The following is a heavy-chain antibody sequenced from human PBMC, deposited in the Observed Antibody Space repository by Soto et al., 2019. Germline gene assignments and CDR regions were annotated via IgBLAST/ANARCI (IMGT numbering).Heavy chain of an antibody. J-gene: IGHJ4*02. CDR1: GFTFSTYS. D-gene: IGHD1-26*01. V-gene: IGHV3-21*04. Sequence: GGSLRLSCAASGFTFSTYSMNWVRQAPGKGLEWVSSINGRSNYIYYADSVKGRFTISRDNAKNSLYLQMNSLRAEDTAVYFCAREDGIVGATSAFDYWGLGTLVTVPS. CDR3: AREDGIVGATSAFDY. CDR2: INGRSNYI.